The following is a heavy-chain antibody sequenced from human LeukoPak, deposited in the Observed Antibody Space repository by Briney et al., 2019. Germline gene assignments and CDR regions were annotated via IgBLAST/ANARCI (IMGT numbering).Heavy chain of an antibody. CDR3: ARSQRIVATIDAFDI. CDR2: IYPGDSDT. CDR1: GYSFTSYW. J-gene: IGHJ3*02. D-gene: IGHD5-12*01. V-gene: IGHV5-51*01. Sequence: GESLKISCKGSGYSFTSYWIGWVRQMPGKGLEWMGIIYPGDSDTRYSPSFQGQVTISADKSISTAYLQWSSLKASDTAMYYCARSQRIVATIDAFDIWGQGTMVTVSS.